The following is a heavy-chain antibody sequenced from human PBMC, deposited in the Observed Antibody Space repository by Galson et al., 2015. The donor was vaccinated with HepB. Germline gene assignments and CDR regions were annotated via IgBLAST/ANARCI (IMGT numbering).Heavy chain of an antibody. CDR3: ARGPTYSGSYYYYYYGMDV. CDR2: ISSSSSYT. CDR1: GFTFSDYY. V-gene: IGHV3-11*05. D-gene: IGHD1-26*01. J-gene: IGHJ6*02. Sequence: SLRLSCAASGFTFSDYYMSWIRQAPGKGLEWVSYISSSSSYTNYADSVKGRFTISRDNAKNSLYLQMNSLRAEDTAVYYCARGPTYSGSYYYYYYGMDVWGQGTTVTVSS.